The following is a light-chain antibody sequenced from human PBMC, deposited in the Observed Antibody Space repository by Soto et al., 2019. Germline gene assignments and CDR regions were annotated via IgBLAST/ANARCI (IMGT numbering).Light chain of an antibody. CDR2: GAS. V-gene: IGKV3-15*01. CDR1: QSVGRN. CDR3: LQYNRWPRT. Sequence: DILVTPLPATLSVSVGERATLSCRASQSVGRNLAWYEQRPGQARRLLIYGASTRATGIPPRFSRSVSGTEFTLTISSLQSEDFAVYYCLQYNRWPRTFGQGTKVDIK. J-gene: IGKJ1*01.